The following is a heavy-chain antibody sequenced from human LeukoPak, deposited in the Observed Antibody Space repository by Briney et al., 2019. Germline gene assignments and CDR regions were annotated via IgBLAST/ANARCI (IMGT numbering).Heavy chain of an antibody. CDR3: ARLLTGNWFDP. CDR2: VYYSGST. D-gene: IGHD7-27*01. J-gene: IGHJ5*02. CDR1: GGSISSSSYY. Sequence: SETLSLTRTVSGGSISSSSYYWGWIRQPPGKGLEWIGSVYYSGSTYYNPSLKSRVTISVDTSKNQFSLKLSSVTATDTAVYYCARLLTGNWFDPWGQGTLATVSS. V-gene: IGHV4-39*01.